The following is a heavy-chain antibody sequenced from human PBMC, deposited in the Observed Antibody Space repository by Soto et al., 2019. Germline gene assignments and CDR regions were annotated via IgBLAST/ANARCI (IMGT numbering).Heavy chain of an antibody. J-gene: IGHJ6*02. CDR3: ARYKQWLVPYYYDGMDV. V-gene: IGHV3-53*02. CDR2: IYSGGST. CDR1: GFTVSSNY. Sequence: EVQLVETGGGLIQPGWSLRLSWAASGFTVSSNYMSWVRQAPGKGLEWVSVIYSGGSTYYADSVKGRLTISRDNSKNTLYLQMNSLTAEDTAVYYCARYKQWLVPYYYDGMDVWGQGTTVTVSS. D-gene: IGHD6-19*01.